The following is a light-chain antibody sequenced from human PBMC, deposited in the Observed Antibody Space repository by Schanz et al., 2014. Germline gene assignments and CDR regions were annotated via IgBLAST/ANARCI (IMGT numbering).Light chain of an antibody. CDR3: QQYDRAPWT. Sequence: DIQMTQSPSSLSASVGDRVTITCRASQGIRNYLAWYQHKPGKVPTLLIYGASTLRPGVPSRFSGSGSGTDFTITVSSLQPEDVATYYCQQYDRAPWTFGQGTRVEIK. J-gene: IGKJ1*01. V-gene: IGKV1-27*01. CDR1: QGIRNY. CDR2: GAS.